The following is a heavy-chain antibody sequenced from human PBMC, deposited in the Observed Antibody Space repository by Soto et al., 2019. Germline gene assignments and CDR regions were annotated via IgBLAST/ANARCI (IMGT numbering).Heavy chain of an antibody. V-gene: IGHV2-5*02. CDR3: AHRVLRTVFGLVTTTAIYFDF. CDR2: IYWDDDK. Sequence: QITLNESGPTQVKPRQTLTLTCTFSGFSLTTSGVGVGWIRQSPGKAPEWLALIYWDDDKRYSPSLKSGLTITKDTSKNQVVLTMADLDPAVTATYYCAHRVLRTVFGLVTTTAIYFDFWGQGTTVAVSS. CDR1: GFSLTTSGVG. J-gene: IGHJ4*02. D-gene: IGHD3-3*01.